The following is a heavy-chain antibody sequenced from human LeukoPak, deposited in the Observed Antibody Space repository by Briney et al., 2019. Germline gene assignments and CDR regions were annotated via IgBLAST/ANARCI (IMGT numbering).Heavy chain of an antibody. Sequence: GGSLRLSCPASGFTFRSYAMSWVRQAPGKRLEWVSAISSSSTNTYYADSVKGRFTVSRDNSKNTLYLQMNSLKAEDTAVYYCAKPSSGYGSFDSWGQGTLVTVSS. V-gene: IGHV3-23*01. J-gene: IGHJ4*02. CDR2: ISSSSTNT. CDR1: GFTFRSYA. D-gene: IGHD6-19*01. CDR3: AKPSSGYGSFDS.